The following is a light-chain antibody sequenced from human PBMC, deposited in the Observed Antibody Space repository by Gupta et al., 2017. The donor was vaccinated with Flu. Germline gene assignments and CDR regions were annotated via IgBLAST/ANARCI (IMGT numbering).Light chain of an antibody. CDR2: KRN. CDR1: SGSVGSDKY. J-gene: IGLJ1*01. V-gene: IGLV8-61*01. CDR3: AQYVRTGIYV. Sequence: TVTITCAVNSGSVGSDKYLRWYQPTPAHTLRLFFWKRNSRSAAVPGRFSGSFVGTTAVLTITAAEAEEASDYYRAQYVRTGIYVFGSGTKGTVL.